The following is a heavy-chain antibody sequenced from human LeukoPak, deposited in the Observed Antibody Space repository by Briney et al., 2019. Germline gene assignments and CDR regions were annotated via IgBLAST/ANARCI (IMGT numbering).Heavy chain of an antibody. D-gene: IGHD5-18*01. Sequence: GGSLRLSCAASGFMFDTYTMNCVRQAPGKGLEWVSSIRSSSSYIYTADSVKGRFTVSRDKAKKSLYLQMNSLRDEDTAVYYCVRDSGDSYGDGLDEWGRGTLVTASA. CDR2: IRSSSSYI. V-gene: IGHV3-21*01. CDR3: VRDSGDSYGDGLDE. J-gene: IGHJ4*02. CDR1: GFMFDTYT.